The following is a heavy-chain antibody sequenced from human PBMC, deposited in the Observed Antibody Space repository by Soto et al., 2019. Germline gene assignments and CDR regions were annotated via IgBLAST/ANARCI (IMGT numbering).Heavy chain of an antibody. V-gene: IGHV4-34*01. CDR2: INHSGST. Sequence: QVQLQQWGAGLLKPSETLSLICAVYGGSFKGYSWTWIRQPPGKGLEWIGEINHSGSTKYNPSLKRRVTISVDTSRNQFSLKLSSVTAADTAVYFCARPPYAFGFDIWGQGTVVTVSS. D-gene: IGHD3-16*01. CDR1: GGSFKGYS. J-gene: IGHJ3*02. CDR3: ARPPYAFGFDI.